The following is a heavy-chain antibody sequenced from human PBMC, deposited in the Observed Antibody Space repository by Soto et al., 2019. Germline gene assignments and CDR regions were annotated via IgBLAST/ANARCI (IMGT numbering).Heavy chain of an antibody. J-gene: IGHJ6*02. CDR3: ARDRNFATIFVTYYYYGMDV. V-gene: IGHV3-30-3*01. Sequence: GGSLILSCAASGFTFSSYSRHWVRQAPGKGLEWVAVISYDGSNKYYADSVKGRFTISRDNSKNTLYLQMNSLRAEDTAVYYYARDRNFATIFVTYYYYGMDVWGQGTTVTVSS. CDR2: ISYDGSNK. CDR1: GFTFSSYS. D-gene: IGHD3-3*01.